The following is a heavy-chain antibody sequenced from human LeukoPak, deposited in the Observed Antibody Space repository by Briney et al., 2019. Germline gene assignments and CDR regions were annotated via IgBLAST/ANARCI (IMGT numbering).Heavy chain of an antibody. CDR2: ISSGSSTI. CDR1: GFTFSGYS. J-gene: IGHJ4*02. D-gene: IGHD3-3*01. CDR3: ARGARGFWSGYYDY. V-gene: IGHV3-48*01. Sequence: GGSLRLSCAASGFTFSGYSMNWVRQAPGKGLEWVSYISSGSSTIYYTDSVKGRFTISRDNAKNSLYLQMNSLRAEDTAVYYCARGARGFWSGYYDYWGQGTLVTVSS.